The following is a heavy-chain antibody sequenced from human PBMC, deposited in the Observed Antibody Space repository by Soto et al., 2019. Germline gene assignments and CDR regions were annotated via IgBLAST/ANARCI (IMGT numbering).Heavy chain of an antibody. CDR3: ERHHGPTTSENWFDH. D-gene: IGHD5-12*01. Sequence: QVHLVQSGVEVKTPGASVKGSCQASGYTFVTYDISWVRQTPGQGLEWMGWISTYSGDTKYAQKFQGRVTITTDTSTTTAYLELRSLRSDDTAVYYCERHHGPTTSENWFDHWGQGTLVTVYS. CDR1: GYTFVTYD. V-gene: IGHV1-18*01. CDR2: ISTYSGDT. J-gene: IGHJ5*02.